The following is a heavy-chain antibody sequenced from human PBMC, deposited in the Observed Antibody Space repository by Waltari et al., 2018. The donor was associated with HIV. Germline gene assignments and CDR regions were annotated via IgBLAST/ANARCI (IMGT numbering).Heavy chain of an antibody. CDR3: MRHRGYFPPDY. D-gene: IGHD1-26*01. CDR1: DGPTTETSGVYH. J-gene: IGHJ4*02. V-gene: IGHV4-39*01. CDR2: IHYSGNT. Sequence: LQLQESGPGLVKSSAPLSPPGTVPDGPTTETSGVYHWGWIRQPPGKELEWIGNIHYSGNTFYNPSLRSRVTISADKSKNQFSLKLRSVTAADTAVYFCMRHRGYFPPDYWGQGTLVTVSS.